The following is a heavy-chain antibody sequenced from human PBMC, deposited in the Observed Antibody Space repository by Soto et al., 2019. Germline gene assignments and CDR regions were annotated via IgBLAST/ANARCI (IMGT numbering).Heavy chain of an antibody. V-gene: IGHV2-5*01. D-gene: IGHD3-22*01. J-gene: IGHJ5*02. Sequence: QITLKESGPTLVKPTQTLTLTCTFSGFSLSTSGVGVGWIRQPPGKALEWLALIYWNDDKRYSPSLKSRLTITKDTSKNQVVLTITKMDPVDTATYYCAHSGYYYDSSGYYLGDNWFDPWGQGTLVTVSS. CDR3: AHSGYYYDSSGYYLGDNWFDP. CDR2: IYWNDDK. CDR1: GFSLSTSGVG.